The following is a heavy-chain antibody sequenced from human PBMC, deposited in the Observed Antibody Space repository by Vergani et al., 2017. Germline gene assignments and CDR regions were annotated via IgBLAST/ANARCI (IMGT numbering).Heavy chain of an antibody. J-gene: IGHJ4*01. CDR1: GFTFSNSA. V-gene: IGHV3-23*01. CDR2: ISGPGLST. Sequence: EVHLLESGGGLVQAGGSLRLSCAASGFTFSNSAVSWVRQAPGRGLAWVSSISGPGLSTYYADSVKGRFSISRDNSKNTVFLQMHSLRAEDTAIYYCVKEKIDLDSDFFDSWGHGILVTVSS. D-gene: IGHD2-2*03. CDR3: VKEKIDLDSDFFDS.